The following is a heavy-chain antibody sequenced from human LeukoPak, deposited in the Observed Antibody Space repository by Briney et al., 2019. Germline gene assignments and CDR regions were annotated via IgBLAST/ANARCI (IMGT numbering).Heavy chain of an antibody. Sequence: SETLSLTCTVSGGSISSGGYYWSWIRQPPGKGLEWIGYIYHSGSTYYNPSLKSRVTISVDTSKNQFSLKLSSVTAADTAVYYCARIWFGEFFDYWGQGTLVTVSS. CDR3: ARIWFGEFFDY. J-gene: IGHJ4*02. CDR2: IYHSGST. D-gene: IGHD3-10*01. V-gene: IGHV4-30-2*01. CDR1: GGSISSGGYY.